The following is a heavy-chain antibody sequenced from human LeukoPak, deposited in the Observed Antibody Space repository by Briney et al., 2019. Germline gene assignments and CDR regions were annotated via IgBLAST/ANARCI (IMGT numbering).Heavy chain of an antibody. V-gene: IGHV3-74*01. J-gene: IGHJ4*02. CDR1: GFTFSSYW. CDR3: ARGRAAASTVIQD. D-gene: IGHD6-13*01. Sequence: GGSLRLSCAASGFTFSSYWMHWVRQASGKGLVWVSRISSDGSRTDYADSVKGRFTISRDHAKNTLYLQMNSLRVEDAAVYYCARGRAAASTVIQDWGQGTLVTVSS. CDR2: ISSDGSRT.